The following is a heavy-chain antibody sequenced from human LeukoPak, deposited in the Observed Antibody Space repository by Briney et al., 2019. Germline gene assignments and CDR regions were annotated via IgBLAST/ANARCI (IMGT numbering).Heavy chain of an antibody. CDR1: GFTFSSYA. CDR2: ISGSGGST. CDR3: AKDRYCSSTSCVAGY. J-gene: IGHJ4*02. D-gene: IGHD2-2*01. Sequence: GGSLRLSCAASGFTFSSYAMSWVRQAPGKGLEWVSAISGSGGSTYYADSVKGRFTISRDNSKNTLYLQMNSLRAEDTAVYYCAKDRYCSSTSCVAGYWGQGTLATVSS. V-gene: IGHV3-23*01.